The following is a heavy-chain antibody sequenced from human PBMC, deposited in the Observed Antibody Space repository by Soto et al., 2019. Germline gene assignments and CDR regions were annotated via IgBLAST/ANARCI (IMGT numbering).Heavy chain of an antibody. V-gene: IGHV2-5*02. J-gene: IGHJ4*02. CDR1: EFSVNTAGVG. Sequence: QITLKESGPALVKPTQTLTLTCTLSEFSVNTAGVGVGWIRQPPGKALEWLALIFWDGDKRYNPSLKSRLTIPKDTSGNQVVLTMTNMDPVDTATYYCAKRRWGSGRKDYFDYWGQGTLVSVSS. CDR3: AKRRWGSGRKDYFDY. CDR2: IFWDGDK. D-gene: IGHD3-10*01.